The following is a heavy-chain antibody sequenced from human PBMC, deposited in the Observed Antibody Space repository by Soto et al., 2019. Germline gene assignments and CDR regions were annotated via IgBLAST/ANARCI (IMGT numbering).Heavy chain of an antibody. J-gene: IGHJ3*02. CDR3: ARWCLVRAFDI. D-gene: IGHD6-19*01. Sequence: GGSLRLSCAASGFTLSLYAMTWVRQAPGKGLEWVSTVTHNAAASYYADSVKGRFTISRDNSKNTLYLQMNSLRAEDTAVYYCARWCLVRAFDIWGQGTMVTVSS. CDR2: VTHNAAAS. V-gene: IGHV3-23*01. CDR1: GFTLSLYA.